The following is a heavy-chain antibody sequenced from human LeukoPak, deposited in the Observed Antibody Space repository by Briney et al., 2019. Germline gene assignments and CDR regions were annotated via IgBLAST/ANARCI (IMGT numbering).Heavy chain of an antibody. CDR1: GFTFTNYA. V-gene: IGHV3-23*01. J-gene: IGHJ4*02. D-gene: IGHD5-24*01. CDR3: AKPLRDAGSFNYPYFDF. Sequence: GGSLRPSYAASGFTFTNYAMNWVRQAPGKGLEWVSAISGSGGSSSYADSVRGRFTISRDNSNNMLYLQMNSLRAEDTAVYYCAKPLRDAGSFNYPYFDFWGQGTLVTVSS. CDR2: ISGSGGSS.